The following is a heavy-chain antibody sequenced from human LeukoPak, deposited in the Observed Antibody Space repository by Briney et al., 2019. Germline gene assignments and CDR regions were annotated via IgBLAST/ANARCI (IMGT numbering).Heavy chain of an antibody. CDR3: AAGIAVPSGFDY. D-gene: IGHD6-19*01. CDR1: GYTLTELS. CDR2: FHPEDGET. Sequence: ASVKVSCKVSGYTLTELSMYWVRQAPGKGLEWMATFHPEDGETIYAQQFQGRDTISEDTSADTAYMQLTSLRSDDTAIYYCAAGIAVPSGFDYWGQGTLVTVSS. V-gene: IGHV1-24*01. J-gene: IGHJ4*02.